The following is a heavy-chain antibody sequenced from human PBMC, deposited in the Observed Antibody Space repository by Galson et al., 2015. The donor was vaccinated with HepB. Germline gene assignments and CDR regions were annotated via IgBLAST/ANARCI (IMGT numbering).Heavy chain of an antibody. CDR3: AKNMRIWYFDL. V-gene: IGHV3-23*01. J-gene: IGHJ2*01. D-gene: IGHD2-15*01. CDR2: ISDNSGGT. CDR1: GFTFNNYG. Sequence: SLRLSCAASGFTFNNYGMIWVRQVPGKGLEWVSGISDNSGGTYYADSVKGRFTISRDNSKNTLYLQMGSLRAEDTAIYYCAKNMRIWYFDLWGRGTLVTVSS.